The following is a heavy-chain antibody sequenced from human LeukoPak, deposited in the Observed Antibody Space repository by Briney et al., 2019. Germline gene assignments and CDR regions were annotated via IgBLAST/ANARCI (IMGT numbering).Heavy chain of an antibody. CDR1: GFTFSNYW. CDR2: IKTDGSDK. J-gene: IGHJ4*02. V-gene: IGHV3-7*01. CDR3: AREDRYARDY. Sequence: GGSLRLSCAASGFTFSNYWMSWVRQAPGKGLEWLANIKTDGSDKFYVDSVKGRFTISRDNSKNTVYLQMHSLRVEDTAVYYCAREDRYARDYWGQGSLVTVSS. D-gene: IGHD2-8*01.